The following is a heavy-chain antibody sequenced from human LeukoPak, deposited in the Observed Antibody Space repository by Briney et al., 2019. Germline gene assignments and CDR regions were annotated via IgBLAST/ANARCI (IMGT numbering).Heavy chain of an antibody. Sequence: SETLSLTCAVSGYSISTGYYWGCVRQPPGKGLEWIGNIYHTGSTYYNPSLKSRITISVDTSKNQFSLKLSSVTAADTAVYYCARDQRTTGTWPWGQGTLVTVSS. CDR3: ARDQRTTGTWP. CDR2: IYHTGST. CDR1: GYSISTGYY. V-gene: IGHV4-38-2*02. D-gene: IGHD1-1*01. J-gene: IGHJ5*02.